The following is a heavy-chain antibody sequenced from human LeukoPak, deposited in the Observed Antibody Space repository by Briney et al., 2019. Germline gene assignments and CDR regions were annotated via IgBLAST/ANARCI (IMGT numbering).Heavy chain of an antibody. CDR3: ARMENDDSRGYSQYYFDY. Sequence: SETLFLTCTVSGGSISNYYWSWIRQPPGKGLEWIGYTYYSGSTRYNSSLKSRVTISVDTSRNQFSLKVSSVTAADTAVYYCARMENDDSRGYSQYYFDYWGQGTLVTVSS. V-gene: IGHV4-59*01. D-gene: IGHD3-22*01. J-gene: IGHJ4*02. CDR1: GGSISNYY. CDR2: TYYSGST.